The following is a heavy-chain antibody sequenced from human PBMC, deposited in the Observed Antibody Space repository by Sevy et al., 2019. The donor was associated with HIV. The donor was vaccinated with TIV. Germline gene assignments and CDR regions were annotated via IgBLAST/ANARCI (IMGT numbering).Heavy chain of an antibody. Sequence: GGSLRLSCTISGITLGDHALSWVRQAPGKGLEWVSSISSGSSYIYYADSVKGRFTISRDNAKNSLYLQMNSLRAEDTAVYYCARDGGCSSTSCLLYFDYWGQGTLVTVSS. CDR2: ISSGSSYI. D-gene: IGHD2-2*01. V-gene: IGHV3-21*01. CDR1: GITLGDHA. CDR3: ARDGGCSSTSCLLYFDY. J-gene: IGHJ4*02.